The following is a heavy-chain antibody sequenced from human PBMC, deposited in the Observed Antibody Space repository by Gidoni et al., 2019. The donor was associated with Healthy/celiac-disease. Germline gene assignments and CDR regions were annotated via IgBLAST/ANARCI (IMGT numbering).Heavy chain of an antibody. CDR3: ARLPYCCGDCYPGYYYYGMDV. D-gene: IGHD2-21*02. CDR1: GGTFSSYA. Sequence: QVQLVQSGAEVKKPGSSVTVSCKASGGTFSSYAISWVRQAPGQGLEWMGGIIPIFGTANYAQKFQGRVTITADESTSTAYMELSSLRSEDTAVYYCARLPYCCGDCYPGYYYYGMDVWGQGTTVTVSS. V-gene: IGHV1-69*01. CDR2: IIPIFGTA. J-gene: IGHJ6*02.